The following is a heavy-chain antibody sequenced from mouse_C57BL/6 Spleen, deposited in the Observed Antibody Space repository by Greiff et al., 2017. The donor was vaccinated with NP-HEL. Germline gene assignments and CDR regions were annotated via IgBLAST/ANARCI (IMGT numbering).Heavy chain of an antibody. Sequence: VQLQQSGPELVKPGASVKMSCKASGYTFTDYNMHWVKQSHGKSLEWIGYINPNNGGTSYNQKFKGKATLTVNKSSSTAYMELRSLTSDDAAVYYCARSYWGYYAMDYWGQGTSVTVSS. V-gene: IGHV1-22*01. CDR1: GYTFTDYN. CDR3: ARSYWGYYAMDY. D-gene: IGHD2-12*01. CDR2: INPNNGGT. J-gene: IGHJ4*01.